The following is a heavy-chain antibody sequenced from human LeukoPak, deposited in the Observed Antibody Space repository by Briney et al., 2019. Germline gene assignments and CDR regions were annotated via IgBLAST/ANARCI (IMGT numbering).Heavy chain of an antibody. V-gene: IGHV3-21*01. CDR3: AREGPLQWLRSLTIPYHFDY. Sequence: GGSLRLSCAASGFTFSDYSMNWVRQAPGKGLEWVSSISSTSDYRYYTDSLKGRFTISRDNAKNSLYLQMNSLRPDDTAVYFCAREGPLQWLRSLTIPYHFDYWGRGTPVTVSS. CDR1: GFTFSDYS. CDR2: ISSTSDYR. D-gene: IGHD6-19*01. J-gene: IGHJ4*02.